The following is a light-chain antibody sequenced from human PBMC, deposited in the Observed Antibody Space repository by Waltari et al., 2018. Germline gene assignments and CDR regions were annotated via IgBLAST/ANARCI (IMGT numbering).Light chain of an antibody. J-gene: IGKJ1*01. Sequence: CRARQGVSRAFARDRQKPGRAPRLLIFGASKRATGIPDRFSGSGSETDFSLTISRLEPEDLAVYYCQHYVRLPATFGRGTKVEIK. V-gene: IGKV3-20*01. CDR1: QGVSRA. CDR3: QHYVRLPAT. CDR2: GAS.